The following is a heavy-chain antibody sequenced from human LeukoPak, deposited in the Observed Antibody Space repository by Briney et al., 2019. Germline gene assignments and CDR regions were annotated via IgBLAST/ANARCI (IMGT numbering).Heavy chain of an antibody. V-gene: IGHV4-34*01. CDR2: INHSGST. J-gene: IGHJ4*02. CDR3: ARSRYSYYYFDY. D-gene: IGHD5-18*01. CDR1: GGSFSGYY. Sequence: PSETLSLTCAVYGGSFSGYYWSWIRQPPEKGLEWIGEINHSGSTNYNPSLKSRVTISVDTSKNQFSLKLSSVTAADTAVYYCARSRYSYYYFDYWGQGTLVTVSS.